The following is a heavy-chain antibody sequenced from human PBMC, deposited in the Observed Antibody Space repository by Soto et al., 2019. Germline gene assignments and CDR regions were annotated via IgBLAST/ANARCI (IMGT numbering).Heavy chain of an antibody. CDR2: ISYDGSNK. D-gene: IGHD3-10*01. CDR3: AKDRMGAGARGYFDY. V-gene: IGHV3-30*18. CDR1: GFTFSSYG. Sequence: QVQLVESGGGVVQPGKSLRLSCAGSGFTFSSYGMDWVRQAPGKGLEWVAVISYDGSNKYYADSVKGRFTISRANSKNTLYLQMSSLRADDTAVYYCAKDRMGAGARGYFDYWGQGTLVTVSS. J-gene: IGHJ4*02.